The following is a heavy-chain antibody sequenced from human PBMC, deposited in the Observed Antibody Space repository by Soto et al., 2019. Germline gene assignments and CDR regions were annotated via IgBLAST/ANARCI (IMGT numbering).Heavy chain of an antibody. J-gene: IGHJ4*02. D-gene: IGHD3-22*01. CDR3: ARVIHPGYYSFSRIDY. V-gene: IGHV4-34*01. CDR2: INHSGST. Sequence: QVQLQQWGAGLLKPSETLSLTCAVYGGSFSGYYWSWIRQPPGKGLEWIGEINHSGSTNYNPSLKSRVTISVDTSKNQFSLKLSSVTAADTAVYYCARVIHPGYYSFSRIDYWGQGTLVTVSS. CDR1: GGSFSGYY.